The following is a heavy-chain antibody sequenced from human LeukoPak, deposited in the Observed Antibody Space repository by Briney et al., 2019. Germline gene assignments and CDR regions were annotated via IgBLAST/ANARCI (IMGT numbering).Heavy chain of an antibody. CDR2: IYYSGST. Sequence: SQTLSLTCTVSGGSISSGDYYWSWIRQPPGKGLEWIGYIYYSGSTYYNPSLKSRVTISVDTSKNQFSLKLSSVTAADTAVYYCASLYCSSTSCYTSDHWGQGTLVTVSS. CDR1: GGSISSGDYY. J-gene: IGHJ4*02. D-gene: IGHD2-2*02. V-gene: IGHV4-30-4*01. CDR3: ASLYCSSTSCYTSDH.